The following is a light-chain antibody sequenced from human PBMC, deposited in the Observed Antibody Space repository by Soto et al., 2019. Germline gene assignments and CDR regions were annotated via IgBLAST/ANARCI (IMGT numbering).Light chain of an antibody. CDR3: QCYDSGVAGSV. J-gene: IGLJ1*01. CDR2: SNT. CDR1: SSNIGAGFD. V-gene: IGLV1-40*01. Sequence: QSVLTQPPSVSGAPGQTVTISCTGSSSNIGAGFDVHWYQQLPGTAPKLVVYSNTARPSGGPDRFSGSRAGSSASLAITGLQAEDEADDYCQCYDSGVAGSVFGNGTKVTVL.